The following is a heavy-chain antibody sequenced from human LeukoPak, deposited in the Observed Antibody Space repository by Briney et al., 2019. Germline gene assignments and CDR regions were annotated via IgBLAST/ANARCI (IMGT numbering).Heavy chain of an antibody. V-gene: IGHV3-30*18. CDR2: ISYDGSNK. D-gene: IGHD6-19*01. J-gene: IGHJ4*02. CDR3: AKADTTGWPQIYFDY. CDR1: GFTFSSYG. Sequence: GGSLRLSCAAPGFTFSSYGMHWVRQAPGKGLEWVAVISYDGSNKYYADSVKGRFTISRDNSKNTLYLQMNSLRAEDTAVYYCAKADTTGWPQIYFDYWGQGTLVTVSS.